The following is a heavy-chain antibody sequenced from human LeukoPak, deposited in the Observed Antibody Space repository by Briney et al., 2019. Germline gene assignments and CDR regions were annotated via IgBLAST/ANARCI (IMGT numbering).Heavy chain of an antibody. D-gene: IGHD3-22*01. J-gene: IGHJ6*02. V-gene: IGHV3-53*01. CDR3: ARERHYYDSSGYSHYHGMDV. Sequence: QTGGSLRLSCAASGFTFSSYEMNWVRQAPGKGLEWVSIIYSGGSTYYADSVKGRFTISRDNSKNTLYLQMNSLRAEDTAVYYCARERHYYDSSGYSHYHGMDVWGQGTTVTVSS. CDR2: IYSGGST. CDR1: GFTFSSYE.